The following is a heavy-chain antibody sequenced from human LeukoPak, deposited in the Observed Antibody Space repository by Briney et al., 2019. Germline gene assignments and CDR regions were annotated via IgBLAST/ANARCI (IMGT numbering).Heavy chain of an antibody. V-gene: IGHV4-4*02. D-gene: IGHD7-27*01. CDR2: IYHSGST. Sequence: SGTLSLTCAVSGGSISSSNWWSWVRQPPGKGLEWIGEIYHSGSTNYNPSLKSRVTISVDKSKNQFSLKLSSVTAADTAVYYCARQRVWFRANWGREPLRHFDYWGQGTLVTVSS. CDR1: GGSISSSNW. CDR3: ARQRVWFRANWGREPLRHFDY. J-gene: IGHJ4*02.